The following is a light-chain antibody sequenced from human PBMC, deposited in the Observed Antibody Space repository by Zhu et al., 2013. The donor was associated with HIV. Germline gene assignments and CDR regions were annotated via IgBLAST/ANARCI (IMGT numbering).Light chain of an antibody. CDR2: GAS. Sequence: EIVMTQSPVTLSVSPGEGATLSCRASQSISDNLAWYQQKPGQAPRLLIYGASTRATGIPARFSGSGSGTEFTLTISSLQSEDFATYYCQQSYSTPFAFGPGTKVDI. V-gene: IGKV3-15*01. J-gene: IGKJ3*01. CDR1: QSISDN. CDR3: QQSYSTPFA.